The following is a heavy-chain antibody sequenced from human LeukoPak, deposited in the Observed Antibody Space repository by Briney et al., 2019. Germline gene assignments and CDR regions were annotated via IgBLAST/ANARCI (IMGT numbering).Heavy chain of an antibody. CDR1: GYTVTSYH. CDR3: AQSRYYYDSSDI. CDR2: INPSGGST. Sequence: ASVKVSCKASGYTVTSYHMHWVRPAPGQGLEWMGVINPSGGSTRYAQKFQGRVTMTRDTSTSTVYMELSSLRSEDTAVYYCAQSRYYYDSSDIWGQGTMVTVSS. D-gene: IGHD3-22*01. V-gene: IGHV1-46*01. J-gene: IGHJ3*02.